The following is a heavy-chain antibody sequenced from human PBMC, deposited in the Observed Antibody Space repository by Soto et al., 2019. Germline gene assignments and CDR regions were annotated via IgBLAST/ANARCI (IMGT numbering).Heavy chain of an antibody. D-gene: IGHD6-13*01. CDR2: IYPGDSDT. V-gene: IGHV5-51*01. CDR1: GYRFTNYW. J-gene: IGHJ6*02. Sequence: GESLKISCKGSGYRFTNYWIGWVRQMPGKGLEWMGIIYPGDSDTRYSPSFQGQVTISADKSISTAYLQWSSLKASDTAMYYCARVSSSSWPYYYYYYGLDVLGQGTTVTVSS. CDR3: ARVSSSSWPYYYYYYGLDV.